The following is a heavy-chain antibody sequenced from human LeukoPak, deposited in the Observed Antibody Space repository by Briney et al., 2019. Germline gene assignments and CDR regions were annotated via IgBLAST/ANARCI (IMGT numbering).Heavy chain of an antibody. D-gene: IGHD3-22*01. V-gene: IGHV4-34*01. CDR2: INHSGST. CDR1: GGSFSGYY. Sequence: SETLSLTCAVYGGSFSGYYWSWIRQPPGKGLEWIGEINHSGSTNYNSSLKSRVTISVDTSKNQFSLKLSSVTAADTAVYYCARGGGGYYYDSKKPFNWFDPWGQGTLVTVSS. J-gene: IGHJ5*02. CDR3: ARGGGGYYYDSKKPFNWFDP.